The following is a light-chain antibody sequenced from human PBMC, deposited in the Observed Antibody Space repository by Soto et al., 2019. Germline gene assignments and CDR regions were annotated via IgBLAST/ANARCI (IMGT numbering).Light chain of an antibody. J-gene: IGLJ3*02. CDR2: EVR. CDR3: TSYTSTSTWV. V-gene: IGLV2-14*01. CDR1: SSDIGGYEY. Sequence: QSALTQPASVSGSPGQSITISCTGTSSDIGGYEYVSWYQQHPHKAPKLLIYEVRNRPSGISNRFSGAKSDNTASLTISGLQAEDGADYYCTSYTSTSTWVFGGGTKLTVL.